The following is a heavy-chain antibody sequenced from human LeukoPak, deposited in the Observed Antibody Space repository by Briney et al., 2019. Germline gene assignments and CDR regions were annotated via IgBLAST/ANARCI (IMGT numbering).Heavy chain of an antibody. CDR3: ARVPANKRYSSGWYYFDY. CDR2: INWNGGST. V-gene: IGHV3-20*01. CDR1: GFTFDDYG. J-gene: IGHJ4*02. D-gene: IGHD6-19*01. Sequence: GGSLRLSCAASGFTFDDYGMSWVRQAPGKGLEWVSGINWNGGSTGYADSVKGRFTISRDNAKNSLYLQMNSLRAEDTALYHCARVPANKRYSSGWYYFDYWGQGTLVTVSS.